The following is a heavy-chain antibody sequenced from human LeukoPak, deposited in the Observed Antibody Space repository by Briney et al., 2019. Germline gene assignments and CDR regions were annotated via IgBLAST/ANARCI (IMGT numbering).Heavy chain of an antibody. CDR1: GFTFSSYA. D-gene: IGHD5-18*01. V-gene: IGHV3-64*01. CDR3: ARALRIQLPRSGGPPFGY. J-gene: IGHJ4*02. CDR2: ISSNGGST. Sequence: GGSLRLSCAASGFTFSSYAMHWVRQAPGKGLEYVSAISSNGGSTYYANSVKGRFTISRDNSKNTLYLQMGSLRAEDMAVYYCARALRIQLPRSGGPPFGYWGQGTLVTVSS.